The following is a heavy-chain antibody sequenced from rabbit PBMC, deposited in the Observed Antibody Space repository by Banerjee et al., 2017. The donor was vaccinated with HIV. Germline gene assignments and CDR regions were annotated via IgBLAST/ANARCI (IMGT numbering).Heavy chain of an antibody. V-gene: IGHV1S45*01. Sequence: QEQLEESGGDLVKPEGSLTLTCTASGFSFSNKYVMCWVRQAPGKGLEWIACINTSSGNTVYGTWAKGRFTIARTLSTTVVLQTTSLTAADTAPYFCARDLVGVIGWNFDLWGPGTLVTVS. J-gene: IGHJ4*01. D-gene: IGHD5-1*01. CDR2: INTSSGNT. CDR3: ARDLVGVIGWNFDL. CDR1: GFSFSNKYV.